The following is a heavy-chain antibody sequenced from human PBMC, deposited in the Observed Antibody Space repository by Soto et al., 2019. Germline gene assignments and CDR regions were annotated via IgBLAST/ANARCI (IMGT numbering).Heavy chain of an antibody. J-gene: IGHJ4*02. Sequence: EVQLVESGGGLVQPGGSLRLSCAASGFTFSSYWMSWVRQAPGKGLEWVANIKQDGSEKYYVDSAKGRFTISRDNAKNSLYLQMNSLRAEDTAVYYCARDWTVVVPAASDYWGQGTLVTVSS. CDR1: GFTFSSYW. CDR2: IKQDGSEK. D-gene: IGHD2-2*01. CDR3: ARDWTVVVPAASDY. V-gene: IGHV3-7*01.